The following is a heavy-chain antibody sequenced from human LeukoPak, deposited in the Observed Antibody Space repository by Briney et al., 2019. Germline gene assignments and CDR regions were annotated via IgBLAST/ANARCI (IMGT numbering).Heavy chain of an antibody. D-gene: IGHD3-9*01. CDR2: INHSGST. CDR3: ARGQDYDILTGYYPSYFDL. CDR1: GGSISSGGYY. V-gene: IGHV4-30-2*01. Sequence: SQTLSLTCTVSGGSISSGGYYWSWIRQPPGKGLEWIGEINHSGSTNYHPSLKSRVTISVDTSKNQFSLKLSSVTAADTAVYYCARGQDYDILTGYYPSYFDLWGRGTLVTVSS. J-gene: IGHJ2*01.